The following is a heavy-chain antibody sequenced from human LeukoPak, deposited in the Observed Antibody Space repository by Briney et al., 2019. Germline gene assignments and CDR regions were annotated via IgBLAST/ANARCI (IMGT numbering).Heavy chain of an antibody. D-gene: IGHD5-12*01. CDR2: ISSSSSYI. Sequence: GGSLRLSCAASGFTFSSYSMNWVRQAPGKGLEWVSSISSSSSYIYYADSVKGRFTISRDNAKNSLYLQMNSLRAEDTAVYYCAREDSGYDCIDYWGQGTLVTVSS. CDR3: AREDSGYDCIDY. CDR1: GFTFSSYS. V-gene: IGHV3-21*01. J-gene: IGHJ4*02.